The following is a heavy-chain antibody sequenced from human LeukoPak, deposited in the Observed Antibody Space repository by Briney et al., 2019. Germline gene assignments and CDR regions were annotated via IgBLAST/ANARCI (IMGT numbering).Heavy chain of an antibody. CDR1: GYIFTDYY. CDR3: ARVPPPPNYDFWSGSLLYYFDY. CDR2: INPNRGGT. Sequence: ASVKLSCKASGYIFTDYYIPWVRQAPGQGLEWMGWINPNRGGTNYAQKFQGRVTMTRDTSISTAYMELSRLRSDDTAVYYCARVPPPPNYDFWSGSLLYYFDYWGQGTLVTVSS. J-gene: IGHJ4*02. V-gene: IGHV1-2*02. D-gene: IGHD3-3*01.